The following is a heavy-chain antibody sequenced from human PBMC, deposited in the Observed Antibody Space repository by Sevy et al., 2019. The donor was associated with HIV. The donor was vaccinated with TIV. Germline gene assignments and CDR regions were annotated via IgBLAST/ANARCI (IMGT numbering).Heavy chain of an antibody. CDR3: ARVTAVADLYFDY. CDR1: GFTFSDYY. J-gene: IGHJ4*02. D-gene: IGHD6-19*01. V-gene: IGHV3-72*01. Sequence: GGSLRLSCATSGFTFSDYYMDWVRQAPGKGLEWVGRIRNKPNIYPTEYAASVKGRFNISRDDSKNSLYLQMNSLKTEDTAVYYCARVTAVADLYFDYWGQGTLVTVSS. CDR2: IRNKPNIYPT.